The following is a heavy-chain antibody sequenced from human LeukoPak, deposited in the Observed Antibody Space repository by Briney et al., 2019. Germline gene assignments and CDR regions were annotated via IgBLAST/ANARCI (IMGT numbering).Heavy chain of an antibody. Sequence: PSETPSLTCTVSGGSISSYYWSWIRQPAGKGLEWIGRIYTSGSTNYNPSLKSRLTMSVDTSNNQFSLKLTSMTAADTAVYYCAREVNSSTWRPLDFWGQGALVTVSS. J-gene: IGHJ4*02. CDR1: GGSISSYY. CDR2: IYTSGST. V-gene: IGHV4-4*07. D-gene: IGHD6-13*01. CDR3: AREVNSSTWRPLDF.